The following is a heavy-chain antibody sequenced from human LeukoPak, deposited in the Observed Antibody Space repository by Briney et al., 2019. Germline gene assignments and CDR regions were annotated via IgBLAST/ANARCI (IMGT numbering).Heavy chain of an antibody. CDR1: GYTFTTYG. V-gene: IGHV1-18*01. J-gene: IGHJ3*02. Sequence: ASVKVSCKASGYTFTTYGISWVRQAPGQGLEWMGWISAYNGNTNYAQKLQGRVTMTTDTSTSTAYMELRSLRSDDTAVYYCARRAAYDSSGYFMTDAFDIWGQGTMVTVSS. CDR3: ARRAAYDSSGYFMTDAFDI. CDR2: ISAYNGNT. D-gene: IGHD3-22*01.